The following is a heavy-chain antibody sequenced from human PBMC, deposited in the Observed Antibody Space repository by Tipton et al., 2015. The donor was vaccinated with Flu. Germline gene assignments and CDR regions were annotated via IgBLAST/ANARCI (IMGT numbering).Heavy chain of an antibody. D-gene: IGHD3-16*01. V-gene: IGHV1-18*01. CDR2: ISIYNDNT. CDR3: ARDYSVAYPNWFDP. Sequence: QVQLVQSGAEVKKPGASVKVSCKASGYTFINYGISWVRQAPGQGLEWMGWISIYNDNTKYAPKLQGRVTLTTDTSTSTAYMELRNLKSDDTAVYYCARDYSVAYPNWFDPWGQGTRVTVSS. J-gene: IGHJ5*02. CDR1: GYTFINYG.